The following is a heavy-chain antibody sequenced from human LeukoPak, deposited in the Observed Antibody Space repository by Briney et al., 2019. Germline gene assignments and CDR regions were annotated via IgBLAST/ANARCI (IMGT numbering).Heavy chain of an antibody. CDR2: INPTSSSI. CDR1: GLTLCDNS. D-gene: IGHD3-22*01. CDR3: VRLRRNSDKSDYYYFYDY. V-gene: IGHV3-21*06. J-gene: IGHJ4*02. Sequence: GGSLRLSCAASGLTLCDNSMNWVRQAPGKGLEWVSSINPTSSSIYYADAVKGRFTISRDNARSSLFLQMNSLTAEDTAVYYCVRLRRNSDKSDYYYFYDYWGQGILVTVSS.